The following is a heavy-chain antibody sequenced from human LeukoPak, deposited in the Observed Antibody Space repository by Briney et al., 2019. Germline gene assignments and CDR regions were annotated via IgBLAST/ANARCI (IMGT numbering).Heavy chain of an antibody. CDR2: IYSGGST. D-gene: IGHD3-10*01. CDR1: GFTVSSNY. Sequence: GGSLRLSCAASGFTVSSNYMSWVGQAPGKGLEWVSVIYSGGSTYYADSVKGRFTISRDNSKNTLYLQMNSLRAEDTAVYYCARDGGFGELLPGYWGQGTLVTVSS. J-gene: IGHJ4*02. V-gene: IGHV3-53*01. CDR3: ARDGGFGELLPGY.